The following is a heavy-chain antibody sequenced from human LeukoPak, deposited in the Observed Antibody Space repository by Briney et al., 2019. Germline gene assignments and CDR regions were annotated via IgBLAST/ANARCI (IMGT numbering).Heavy chain of an antibody. CDR1: KFIFSKYW. D-gene: IGHD2-15*01. V-gene: IGHV3-7*01. CDR3: ARHRSGGSQDDAFDI. Sequence: GGSLRLSCAASKFIFSKYWMSWVRQAPGKGLEWVADIKEDRSEKYYVDSVKGRFTISRQNAKSSLFLQMNSLRAEDTAVYYCARHRSGGSQDDAFDIWGQGTMVTVSS. CDR2: IKEDRSEK. J-gene: IGHJ3*02.